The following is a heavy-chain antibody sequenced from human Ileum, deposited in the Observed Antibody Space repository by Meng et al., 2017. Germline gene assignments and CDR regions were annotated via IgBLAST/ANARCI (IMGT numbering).Heavy chain of an antibody. Sequence: QLQASGPGLVRPSETLSLVCTVSGCSVSTSDYQWGWIRQPPGKGLEWIGYAGTNYNPSLKSRVTISVDTSKRQFSLKLTSVTAADTAVYYCARDHWGSLDYWGQGILVTVSS. CDR1: GCSVSTSDYQ. J-gene: IGHJ4*02. D-gene: IGHD7-27*01. V-gene: IGHV4-61*08. CDR2: AGT. CDR3: ARDHWGSLDY.